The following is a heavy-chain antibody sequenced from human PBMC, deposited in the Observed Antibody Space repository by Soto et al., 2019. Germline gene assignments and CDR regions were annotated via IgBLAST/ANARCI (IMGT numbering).Heavy chain of an antibody. J-gene: IGHJ4*02. CDR1: GGSFSGYY. Sequence: SETLSLTCAVYGGSFSGYYWSWIRQPPGKGLEWIGEINHSGSTNYNPSLKSRVTISVDTSKNQFSLKLSSVTAADTAVYYCAGRDLGSGWYRYYFDYWGQGTLVTVSS. V-gene: IGHV4-34*01. CDR3: AGRDLGSGWYRYYFDY. CDR2: INHSGST. D-gene: IGHD6-19*01.